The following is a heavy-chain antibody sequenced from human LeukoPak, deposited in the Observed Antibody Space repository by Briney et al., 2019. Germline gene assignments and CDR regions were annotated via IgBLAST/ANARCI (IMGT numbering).Heavy chain of an antibody. D-gene: IGHD6-13*01. CDR2: INSDGSST. J-gene: IGHJ4*02. CDR3: ARELLSSWYYFDY. Sequence: GRSLRLSCAASGFTFSSYWMHWVRQAPGKGLVWVSRINSDGSSTSYADSVKGRFTISRDNAKNTLYLQMNSLRAEDTAVYYCARELLSSWYYFDYWGQGTLVTVSS. V-gene: IGHV3-74*01. CDR1: GFTFSSYW.